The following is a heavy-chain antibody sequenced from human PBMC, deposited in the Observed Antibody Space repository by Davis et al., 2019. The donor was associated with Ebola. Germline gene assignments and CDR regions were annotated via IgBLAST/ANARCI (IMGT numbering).Heavy chain of an antibody. J-gene: IGHJ4*02. V-gene: IGHV3-15*01. CDR2: IKSKTYGRTT. CDR1: GFTLTNAW. CDR3: VKWSYARFDY. Sequence: GESLKISCAGSGFTLTNAWMSWVRQAPGKGLEWVGRIKSKTYGRTTDYAAPAKGRFTISRDDSKNTVDLQVNSLKIEDTAVYYCVKWSYARFDYWGQGTLVTVSS. D-gene: IGHD1-26*01.